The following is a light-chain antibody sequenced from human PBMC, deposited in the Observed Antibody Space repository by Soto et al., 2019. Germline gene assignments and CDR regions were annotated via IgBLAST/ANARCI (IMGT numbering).Light chain of an antibody. J-gene: IGLJ1*01. CDR3: SSYTSSSTLG. CDR2: EVS. Sequence: QSALTQPASVSLSPGQSITISCTGTSSDVGGYNYVSWYQQHPGKAPKLMIYEVSNRPSGVSNRFSGSKSGNTASLTISGLQAEDEADYYCSSYTSSSTLGFGTGTKVTVL. V-gene: IGLV2-14*01. CDR1: SSDVGGYNY.